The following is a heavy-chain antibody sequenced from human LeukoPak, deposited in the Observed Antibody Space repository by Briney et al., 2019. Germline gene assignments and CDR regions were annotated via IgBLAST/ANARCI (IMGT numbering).Heavy chain of an antibody. CDR2: IPYDGNNK. D-gene: IGHD2-2*01. Sequence: PGGSLRLSCEASGFTFSSYAVTWVRQAPGKGLEWVAVIPYDGNNKYYADSVKGRFTVSRDNSKNTLYLQMSSLRAEDTAVYYCAKDRGSRTYTMDVWGQGTTVTVSS. J-gene: IGHJ6*02. V-gene: IGHV3-30*18. CDR3: AKDRGSRTYTMDV. CDR1: GFTFSSYA.